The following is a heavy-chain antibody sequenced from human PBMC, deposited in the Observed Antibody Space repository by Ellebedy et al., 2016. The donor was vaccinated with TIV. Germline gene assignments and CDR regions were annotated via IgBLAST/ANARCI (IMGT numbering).Heavy chain of an antibody. CDR1: GFTFSNAW. CDR2: IKSKTDGGTT. J-gene: IGHJ4*02. CDR3: AKVVNGFNYGMTNYFDY. D-gene: IGHD5-24*01. V-gene: IGHV3-15*01. Sequence: GGSLRLSCAASGFTFSNAWMSWVRQAPGKGLEWVGRIKSKTDGGTTDYAAPVKGRFTISRDDSKNTLYLQMNSLRVEDTAIYFCAKVVNGFNYGMTNYFDYWGQGTLVTVSS.